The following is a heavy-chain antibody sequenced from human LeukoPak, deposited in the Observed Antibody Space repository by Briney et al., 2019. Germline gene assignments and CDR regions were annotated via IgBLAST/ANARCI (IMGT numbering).Heavy chain of an antibody. Sequence: PSETLSLTCAVSGGSISSGGYSWCWIRQPTGKGLEWIGYIYHSGSTYYNPSLKSRVPISVDRSKNQFSLKLSSVTAADTAVDYCARSYVPAYYDILTGYYNGPDYFDYWGQGTLVTVSS. CDR1: GGSISSGGYS. D-gene: IGHD3-9*01. CDR3: ARSYVPAYYDILTGYYNGPDYFDY. V-gene: IGHV4-30-2*01. CDR2: IYHSGST. J-gene: IGHJ4*02.